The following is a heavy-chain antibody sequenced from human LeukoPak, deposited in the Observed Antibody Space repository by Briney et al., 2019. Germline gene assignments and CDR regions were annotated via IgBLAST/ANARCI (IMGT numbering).Heavy chain of an antibody. CDR1: GGSISSRSYY. CDR2: ICYSGST. D-gene: IGHD1-26*01. Sequence: PSETLSLTCTVSGGSISSRSYYWGWIRQPPGKGLEWIGIICYSGSTYYNPSLKSRVTISVDTSKNQFSLKLSSVTAADTAVYYCARHDRGRQFGLHYYYMDVWGKGTTVTVSS. J-gene: IGHJ6*03. CDR3: ARHDRGRQFGLHYYYMDV. V-gene: IGHV4-39*01.